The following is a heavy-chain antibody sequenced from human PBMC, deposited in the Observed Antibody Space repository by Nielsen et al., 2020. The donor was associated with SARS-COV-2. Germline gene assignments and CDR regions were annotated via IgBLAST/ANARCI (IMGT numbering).Heavy chain of an antibody. V-gene: IGHV3-23*01. D-gene: IGHD1-26*01. J-gene: IGHJ4*02. CDR2: IGTTGDKT. Sequence: GESLKISCAASGFYFSSYAMTWVRQAPGKGLEWVSSIGTTGDKTFYADSVKGRFTISRDNSKNTLYLQLNRLRAEDTAVFYCAKISGSQRHYFDFWGQGALVTVSS. CDR3: AKISGSQRHYFDF. CDR1: GFYFSSYA.